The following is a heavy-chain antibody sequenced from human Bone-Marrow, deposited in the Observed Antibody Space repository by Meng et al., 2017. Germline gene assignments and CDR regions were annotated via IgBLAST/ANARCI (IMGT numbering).Heavy chain of an antibody. D-gene: IGHD6-19*01. J-gene: IGHJ4*02. CDR2: IYYSGST. Sequence: GSLRLSCAASGFTFSNYGMHWVRQAPGKGLEWIGYIYYSGSTNYNPSLKSRVTISVDTSKNQFSLKLSSVTAADTAVYYCARLAGTVDYWGQGTLVTVSS. CDR1: GFTFSNYG. CDR3: ARLAGTVDY. V-gene: IGHV4-59*01.